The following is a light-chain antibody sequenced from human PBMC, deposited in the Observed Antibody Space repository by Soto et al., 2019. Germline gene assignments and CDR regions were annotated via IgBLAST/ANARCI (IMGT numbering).Light chain of an antibody. V-gene: IGLV1-44*01. J-gene: IGLJ1*01. CDR2: YTN. CDR1: SSNIGKNS. Sequence: ALTQPPSASGTPGQRVTISCSGSSSNIGKNSVNWYQQLPGTAPKLLIYYTNQRPSGVPDRFSGSKSGTSASLAISGLQSEDEADYFCASWDDSLNVPYVFGTGTKVTVL. CDR3: ASWDDSLNVPYV.